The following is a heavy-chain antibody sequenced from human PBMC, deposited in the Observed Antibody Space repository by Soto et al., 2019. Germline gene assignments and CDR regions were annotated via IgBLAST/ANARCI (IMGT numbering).Heavy chain of an antibody. CDR2: IHHSGST. J-gene: IGHJ4*02. CDR3: ASASGYYSFDY. CDR1: GYSISSGYY. V-gene: IGHV4-38-2*01. D-gene: IGHD3-22*01. Sequence: SETLSLTCAVSGYSISSGYYCGWIRQPPGEGLEWIGSIHHSGSTYHNPSLKSRVTISVDTSKNQFSLKLSSVTATDTAVYYCASASGYYSFDYWGQGTLVTVSS.